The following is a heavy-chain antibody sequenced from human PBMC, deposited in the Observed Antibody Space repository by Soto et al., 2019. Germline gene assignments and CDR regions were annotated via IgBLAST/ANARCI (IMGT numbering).Heavy chain of an antibody. CDR2: IYYSGHT. V-gene: IGHV4-39*01. CDR3: AGNRGISAAGTQGWFDP. CDR1: GGSISISDYC. D-gene: IGHD6-13*01. Sequence: SETLSLTCTLSGGSISISDYCWGWIRQPPGKGLEWIGSIYYSGHTYFNVSLKSRVSISIDTSKNQFSLTLSSMTAADTAIYYCAGNRGISAAGTQGWFDPWGQGTLVTVSS. J-gene: IGHJ5*02.